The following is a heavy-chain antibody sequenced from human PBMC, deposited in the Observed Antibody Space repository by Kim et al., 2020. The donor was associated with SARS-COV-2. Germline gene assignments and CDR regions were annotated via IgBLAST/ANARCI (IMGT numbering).Heavy chain of an antibody. J-gene: IGHJ4*02. D-gene: IGHD5-18*01. CDR3: ARGQDTAKTGY. V-gene: IGHV4-34*01. CDR1: GGSFSDYY. Sequence: GSLRLSCAVYGGSFSDYYWSWTRQPPGKGLEWIGEVHPSGSTHYNPSLRSRVAISVDTSKNQFSLKLSSVTTADTAVYYCARGQDTAKTGYWGQGTLVTVSS. CDR2: VHPSGST.